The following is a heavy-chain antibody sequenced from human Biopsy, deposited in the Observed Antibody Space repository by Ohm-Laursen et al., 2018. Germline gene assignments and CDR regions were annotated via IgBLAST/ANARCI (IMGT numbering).Heavy chain of an antibody. V-gene: IGHV4-39*01. CDR1: GGSISNNNYY. J-gene: IGHJ5*02. CDR3: ARDYDTSGYYYVS. CDR2: IFYRGST. D-gene: IGHD3-22*01. Sequence: SDTLSLTCTVSGGSISNNNYYWGWIRQPPGKGLEWIGSIFYRGSTHYKPSLKSRVNISVDTPKNQFSLNLNSVTAADTAVYYCARDYDTSGYYYVSWGQGTLVTVSS.